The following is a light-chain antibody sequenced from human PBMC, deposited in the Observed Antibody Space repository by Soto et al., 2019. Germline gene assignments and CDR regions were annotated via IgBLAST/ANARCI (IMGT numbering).Light chain of an antibody. V-gene: IGKV1-33*01. CDR2: DSS. CDR1: HDITNY. CDR3: QQYDNLPFT. J-gene: IGKJ3*01. Sequence: DLQMTQSPSSLSASVGDRVTITCQASHDITNYLNWYQQKPGEAPKLLIYDSSNLETGVPSRFSGSGSGTHFTFTIGSLRSEDVATYYCQQYDNLPFTFGPGTTVEIK.